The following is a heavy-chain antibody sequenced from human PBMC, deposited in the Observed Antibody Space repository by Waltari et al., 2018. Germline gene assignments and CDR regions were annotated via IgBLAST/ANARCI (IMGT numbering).Heavy chain of an antibody. CDR2: VIPIFGTP. Sequence: QVQLVQSGAGVKQPGAAVKVSCEASGGTFGTSAITWVRQAPGQGLEWMGGVIPIFGTPNYAPKFQGRVTVSADPSTSTAYLEVRRLISEDTAVYYCAKREIGYAFDIWGHGTMVTVSS. V-gene: IGHV1-69*12. J-gene: IGHJ3*02. CDR1: GGTFGTSA. D-gene: IGHD1-26*01. CDR3: AKREIGYAFDI.